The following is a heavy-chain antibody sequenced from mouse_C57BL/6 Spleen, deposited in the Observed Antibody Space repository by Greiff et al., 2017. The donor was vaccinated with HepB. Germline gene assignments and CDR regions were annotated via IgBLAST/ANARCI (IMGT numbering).Heavy chain of an antibody. CDR2: ISDGGSYT. J-gene: IGHJ2*01. CDR1: GFTFSSYA. V-gene: IGHV5-4*01. CDR3: ARRGNYDSSIVFDY. D-gene: IGHD1-1*01. Sequence: EVQRVESGGGLVKPGGSLKLSCAASGFTFSSYAMSWVRQTPEKRLEWVATISDGGSYTYYPDNVKGRFTISRDNDKNNLYLQMSHLKSEDTAMYYCARRGNYDSSIVFDYWGQGTTLTVSS.